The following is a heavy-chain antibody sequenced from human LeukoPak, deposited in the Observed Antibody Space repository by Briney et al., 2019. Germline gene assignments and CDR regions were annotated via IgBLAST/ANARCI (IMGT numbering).Heavy chain of an antibody. D-gene: IGHD2-15*01. CDR2: ISGSGGST. J-gene: IGHJ4*02. CDR1: GFTFSSYG. Sequence: GGSLRLSCAASGFTFSSYGMHWVRQAPGKGLEWVSAISGSGGSTYYADSVKGRFTISRDNSKNTLYLQMNSLRAEDTAVYYCARAWRSLGYCSGGSCYSAGPGYWGQGTLVTVSS. V-gene: IGHV3-23*01. CDR3: ARAWRSLGYCSGGSCYSAGPGY.